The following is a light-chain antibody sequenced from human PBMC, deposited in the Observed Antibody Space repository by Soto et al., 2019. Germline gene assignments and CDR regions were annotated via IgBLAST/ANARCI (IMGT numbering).Light chain of an antibody. CDR1: QSVSSW. J-gene: IGKJ4*01. CDR3: QQYYTYPLT. V-gene: IGKV1-5*01. Sequence: DIQMTQSPSTLSASVGDRVTITCWASQSVSSWLAWYQQRPGKAPELLIYDASTLESGVPSRFSGSGSGTDFTLTISSLQPDDSATYYCQQYYTYPLTFGGGTRVEIK. CDR2: DAS.